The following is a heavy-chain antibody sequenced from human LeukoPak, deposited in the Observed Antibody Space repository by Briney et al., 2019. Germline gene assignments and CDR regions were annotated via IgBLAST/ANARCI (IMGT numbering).Heavy chain of an antibody. Sequence: SGGSLRLSCAASGLTPSNSMMPWIRQAPGEGLEWVALIRPDGVEKFYSDSVKGRFTISRDNSKNTVYLEMTNLRAEDTAVYYCARESNWNYAFDYWGQGTLATVSS. CDR1: GLTPSNSM. D-gene: IGHD1-7*01. CDR3: ARESNWNYAFDY. V-gene: IGHV3-30*02. J-gene: IGHJ4*02. CDR2: IRPDGVEK.